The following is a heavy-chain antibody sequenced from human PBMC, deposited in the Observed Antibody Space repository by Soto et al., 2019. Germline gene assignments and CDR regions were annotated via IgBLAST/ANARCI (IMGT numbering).Heavy chain of an antibody. Sequence: QVQLQQWGAGLLKPSETLSLTCAVYGESFSGYYWSWIRQPPGKGLEWIGEINHSGSTNYNPSLKSRVTISVDTSKDQFSLKLSSVTAADTAVYYCARRFSWGLTTFTFYYFDYWGQGTLVTVSS. V-gene: IGHV4-34*01. D-gene: IGHD7-27*01. J-gene: IGHJ4*02. CDR2: INHSGST. CDR1: GESFSGYY. CDR3: ARRFSWGLTTFTFYYFDY.